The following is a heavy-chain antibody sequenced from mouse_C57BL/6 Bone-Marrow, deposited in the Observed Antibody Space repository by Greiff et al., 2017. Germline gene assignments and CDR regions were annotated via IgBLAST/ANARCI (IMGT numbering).Heavy chain of an antibody. J-gene: IGHJ2*01. V-gene: IGHV1-5*01. CDR1: GYTFTSYW. Sequence: VQLQQSGTVLARPGASVKMSCKTSGYTFTSYWMHWVKQRPGQGLEWIGAIYPGNSDTSYTQKFKGKAKLTAVTSASTAYMALSSLTNEDSAVYYCTPYDYDDGDYWGQGTTLTVSS. CDR3: TPYDYDDGDY. CDR2: IYPGNSDT. D-gene: IGHD2-4*01.